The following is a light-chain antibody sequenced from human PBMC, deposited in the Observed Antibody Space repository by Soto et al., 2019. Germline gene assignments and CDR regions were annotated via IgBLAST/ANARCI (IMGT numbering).Light chain of an antibody. V-gene: IGKV1-6*01. J-gene: IGKJ1*01. Sequence: AIQMTQSPSSLSASVGDRVTITCRTSQNIRNDLGWYQQKPGKAPKLLIYAASTLQSGVPLNFSGSGSGTDFTLTISSLQPEDFATYYCLQDYSQPWTFGQGTKVEI. CDR2: AAS. CDR1: QNIRND. CDR3: LQDYSQPWT.